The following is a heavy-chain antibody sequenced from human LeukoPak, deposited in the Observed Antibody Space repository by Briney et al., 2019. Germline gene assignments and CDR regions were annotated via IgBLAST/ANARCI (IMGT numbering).Heavy chain of an antibody. CDR2: IYHSGST. CDR3: ARVPYYYGSGSYFIRVAWFDP. J-gene: IGHJ5*02. D-gene: IGHD3-10*01. V-gene: IGHV4-4*02. CDR1: GGSISSSNW. Sequence: PSETLSLTCAVSGGSISSSNWWSWVRQPPGKGLEWIGEIYHSGSTNYNPSLKSRVTISVDRSKNQFSLKLSSVTAADTAVYYCARVPYYYGSGSYFIRVAWFDPWGQGTLVTVSS.